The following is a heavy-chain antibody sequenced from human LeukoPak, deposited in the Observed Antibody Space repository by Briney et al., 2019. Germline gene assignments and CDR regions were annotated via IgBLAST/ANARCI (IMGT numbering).Heavy chain of an antibody. CDR1: GFTFSSYE. V-gene: IGHV3-48*03. Sequence: GGSLRLSCAASGFTFSSYEMNWVRQAPGKGLEWVSYISSSGSTIYYADSVRGRFTISRDNAKNSLYLQMNSLRAEDTAVYYCAGGLRYYDSSGYPEYFQHWGQGTLVTVSS. CDR2: ISSSGSTI. CDR3: AGGLRYYDSSGYPEYFQH. J-gene: IGHJ1*01. D-gene: IGHD3-22*01.